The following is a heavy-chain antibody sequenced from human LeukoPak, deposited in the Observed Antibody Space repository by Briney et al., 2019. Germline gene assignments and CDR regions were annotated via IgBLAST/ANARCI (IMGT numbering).Heavy chain of an antibody. CDR2: IRYDGSNK. V-gene: IGHV3-30*02. Sequence: PGGSLRLSCAASGFTFSSYGMHWVRQAPGKGLEWVAFIRYDGSNKYYADSVKGRFTISRDNSKNTLYLQMNSLRAGDTAVYYCAHQYQLLGSYYYYGMDVWGQGTTVTVSS. D-gene: IGHD2-2*01. CDR3: AHQYQLLGSYYYYGMDV. J-gene: IGHJ6*02. CDR1: GFTFSSYG.